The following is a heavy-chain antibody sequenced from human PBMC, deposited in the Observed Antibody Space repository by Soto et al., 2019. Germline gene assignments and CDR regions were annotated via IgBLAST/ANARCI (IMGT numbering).Heavy chain of an antibody. J-gene: IGHJ6*02. CDR1: GFTFRTYT. Sequence: PGGSLRLSCISSGFTFRTYTMNWVRQAPGKGLELVSGIRGFSPYTFYAESVKGRFTISRDNAKNSLDLQMDSLRAEDTAVYYCARDRGYDAHDYYYNAMDVWGQGTTVTVSS. V-gene: IGHV3-21*01. D-gene: IGHD3-10*01. CDR3: ARDRGYDAHDYYYNAMDV. CDR2: IRGFSPYT.